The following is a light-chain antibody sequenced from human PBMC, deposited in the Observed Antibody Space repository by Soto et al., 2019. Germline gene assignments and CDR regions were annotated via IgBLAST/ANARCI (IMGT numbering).Light chain of an antibody. J-gene: IGKJ1*01. CDR2: GAS. CDR1: QSISRY. Sequence: IVLTQSPGTLSLSPAERTTLSCRASQSISRYLAWYQQKPGQGPRLLIYGASSRATGTPDMFSVCGSGTDFTFTINRLVPEDLALYYCQQDGSSPPTFGRGTNVEIK. CDR3: QQDGSSPPT. V-gene: IGKV3-20*01.